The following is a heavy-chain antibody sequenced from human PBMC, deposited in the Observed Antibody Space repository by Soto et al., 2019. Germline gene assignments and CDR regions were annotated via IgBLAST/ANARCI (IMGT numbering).Heavy chain of an antibody. D-gene: IGHD2-8*01. CDR2: INPSGGST. V-gene: IGHV1-46*01. J-gene: IGHJ5*02. CDR3: ATALRMGWFDP. CDR1: GYTFTSYY. Sequence: VQLVQSGAEVKKPGASVKVSCKASGYTFTSYYMHWVRQAPGQGLEWMGIINPSGGSTSYAQKFQGRVTMTRDTSTSTVYMELSSLRSEDTAVYYCATALRMGWFDPWGQGTLVTVSS.